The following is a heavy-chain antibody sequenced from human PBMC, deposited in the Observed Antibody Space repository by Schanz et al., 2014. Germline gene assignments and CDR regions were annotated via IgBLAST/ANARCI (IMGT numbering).Heavy chain of an antibody. CDR2: ISSGGTTT. Sequence: EVQLVQSGGGLVQPGGSLRLSCTASGFTFSSYSMNWVRQAPGKGPEYVSYISSGGTTTYHSDSVKGRFTISRDSAENSLYLQMNSLRAEDTAVYYCARGGPAYYFDDWGQGTLVTVSS. V-gene: IGHV3-48*04. J-gene: IGHJ4*02. CDR1: GFTFSSYS. CDR3: ARGGPAYYFDD.